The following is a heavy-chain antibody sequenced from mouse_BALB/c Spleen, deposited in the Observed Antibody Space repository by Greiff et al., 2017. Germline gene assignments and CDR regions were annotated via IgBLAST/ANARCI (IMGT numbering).Heavy chain of an antibody. V-gene: IGHV2-6-7*01. CDR3: AREVLAYHYAMDY. Sequence: QVQLQQSGPGLVAPSQSLSITCTVSGFSLTGYGVNWVRQPPGKGLEWLGMIWGDGSTDYNSALKSRLSISKDNSKSQVFLKMNSLQTDDTARYYCAREVLAYHYAMDYWGQGTSVTVSS. CDR1: GFSLTGYG. CDR2: IWGDGST. D-gene: IGHD2-10*01. J-gene: IGHJ4*01.